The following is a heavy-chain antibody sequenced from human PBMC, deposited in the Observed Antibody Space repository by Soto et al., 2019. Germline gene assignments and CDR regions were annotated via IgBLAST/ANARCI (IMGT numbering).Heavy chain of an antibody. V-gene: IGHV4-61*02. D-gene: IGHD3-3*01. CDR2: IYTSGST. Sequence: SETLSLTCTVSGGSVSSSSYYWSWIRQPAGKGLEWIGRIYTSGSTNFNPSLKSRVTMSIDTSKSQFSLNLSSVTAADTAVYYCARERVPIAFDIWGQGTMVTVSS. CDR1: GGSVSSSSYY. J-gene: IGHJ3*02. CDR3: ARERVPIAFDI.